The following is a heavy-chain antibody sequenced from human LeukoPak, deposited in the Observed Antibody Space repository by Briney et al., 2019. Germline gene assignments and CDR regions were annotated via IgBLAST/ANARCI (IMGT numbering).Heavy chain of an antibody. CDR2: ISGSGGST. CDR1: GFTFSSYA. CDR3: AKDAEVGGYSGYNWFAP. V-gene: IGHV3-23*01. Sequence: GGSLRLSCAASGFTFSSYAMSWVRQAPGKGLEWVSAISGSGGSTYYAGSVKGRFTISRDNSKNTLYLQMNSLRAEDTAVYYCAKDAEVGGYSGYNWFAPWGQGTLVTVSS. D-gene: IGHD5-12*01. J-gene: IGHJ5*02.